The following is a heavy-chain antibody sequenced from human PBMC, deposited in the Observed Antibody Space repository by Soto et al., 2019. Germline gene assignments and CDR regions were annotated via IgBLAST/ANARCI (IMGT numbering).Heavy chain of an antibody. Sequence: ASVKVSCKASGYTFTGYYMHWVRQAPGQGLEWMGWINPNSGGRNYAQKFQGRVTMTRDTSISTAYMELSRLRPDDTDVYYCARDGEERPVAGYYYYYGMDVWGQGTTVTVSS. D-gene: IGHD6-19*01. CDR1: GYTFTGYY. V-gene: IGHV1-2*02. CDR2: INPNSGGR. CDR3: ARDGEERPVAGYYYYYGMDV. J-gene: IGHJ6*02.